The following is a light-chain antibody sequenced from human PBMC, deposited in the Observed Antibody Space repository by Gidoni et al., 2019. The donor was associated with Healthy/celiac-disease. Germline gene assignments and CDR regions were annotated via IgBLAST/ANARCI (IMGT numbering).Light chain of an antibody. CDR3: QQYTSYSVT. CDR1: QSISSW. Sequence: DIQMTQSPSTLSASVGDRVTITCRASQSISSWLTWYQQKPGKAPKLLIYKASSLESGVPSRFSGSGSGTEFTLTISRLQPDDFATYYCQQYTSYSVTFGQGTKVEIK. J-gene: IGKJ1*01. CDR2: KAS. V-gene: IGKV1-5*03.